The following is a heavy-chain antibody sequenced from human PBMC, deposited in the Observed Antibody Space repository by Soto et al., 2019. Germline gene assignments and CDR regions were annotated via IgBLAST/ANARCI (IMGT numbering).Heavy chain of an antibody. Sequence: EVQLLESGGGLVQPGGSLRLSCAASGFTFSNYALNWVRQAPGKGLEWVSAISGGGSNTDYADSVKGRFTISRDNSKNTLNLQMNSLRAEDTAIYYCAKDEVVVTATGGAYFDYWGQGTLVTVSS. CDR1: GFTFSNYA. CDR3: AKDEVVVTATGGAYFDY. J-gene: IGHJ4*02. V-gene: IGHV3-23*01. CDR2: ISGGGSNT. D-gene: IGHD2-21*02.